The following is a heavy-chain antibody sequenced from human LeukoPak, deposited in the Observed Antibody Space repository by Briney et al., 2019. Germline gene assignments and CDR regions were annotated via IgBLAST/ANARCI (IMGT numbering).Heavy chain of an antibody. J-gene: IGHJ4*02. Sequence: SETLSLTCTVSGGSISSYYWSWIRQPAGKGLEWIGRIHTNGDTNYNPSLKSRATMSADTSKNQFSLNVSSVTAADTAVYYCAREGGSYRFFDYWGQGTLVTVSS. V-gene: IGHV4-4*07. CDR1: GGSISSYY. CDR2: IHTNGDT. CDR3: AREGGSYRFFDY. D-gene: IGHD1-26*01.